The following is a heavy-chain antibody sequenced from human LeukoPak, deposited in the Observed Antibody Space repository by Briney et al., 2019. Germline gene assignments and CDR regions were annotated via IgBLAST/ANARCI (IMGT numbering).Heavy chain of an antibody. CDR1: GGSMSSGTYY. Sequence: SETLSLTCTVSGGSMSSGTYYWSWIRQPAGKGLQYIGRIFSSGNNNYNPSLKSRITMSTDTSKNQFSLNLSSVTAADSAVYYCASFCASTTCYNDGTNFAFWGQGTLVTVSS. CDR3: ASFCASTTCYNDGTNFAF. J-gene: IGHJ4*02. CDR2: IFSSGNN. D-gene: IGHD2-2*01. V-gene: IGHV4-61*02.